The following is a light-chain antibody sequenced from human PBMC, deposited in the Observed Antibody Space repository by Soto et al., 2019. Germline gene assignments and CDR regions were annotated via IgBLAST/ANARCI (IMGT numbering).Light chain of an antibody. J-gene: IGKJ4*01. Sequence: EIVLTQSPGTLSMSPGERATLSCRASLSLSSSYIAWYHQKPGQAPRLLIYGASSRATGIPDRFSGSGSGTEFTLTITRLEPEDFAVYYCQQYGSSPLTFGGGTKVDIK. CDR2: GAS. CDR1: LSLSSSY. CDR3: QQYGSSPLT. V-gene: IGKV3-20*01.